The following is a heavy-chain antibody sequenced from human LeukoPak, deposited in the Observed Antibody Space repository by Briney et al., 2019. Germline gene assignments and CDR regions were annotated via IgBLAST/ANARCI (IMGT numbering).Heavy chain of an antibody. V-gene: IGHV1-8*01. Sequence: ASVKVSCKASGYTFTSYDINWVRPATGQGLEWMGWMNPNSGNTGYAQKFQGRVTMTRNTSISTAYMELSSLRSEDTAVYYCARERLPWDTAMREVWFDPWGQGTLVTVSS. CDR3: ARERLPWDTAMREVWFDP. J-gene: IGHJ5*02. D-gene: IGHD5-18*01. CDR2: MNPNSGNT. CDR1: GYTFTSYD.